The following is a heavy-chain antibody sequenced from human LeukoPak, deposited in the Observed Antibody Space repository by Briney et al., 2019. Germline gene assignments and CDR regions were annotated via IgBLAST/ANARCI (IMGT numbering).Heavy chain of an antibody. J-gene: IGHJ4*02. V-gene: IGHV3-48*03. Sequence: PGGSLRLSCAASGFTFSSYEMNWVRQAPGKGLEWVSYISSSGSTIYCADSVKGRFTISRDNAKNSLYLQMNSLRAEDTAVYYCASFGIQLWLSYWGQGTLVTVSS. CDR3: ASFGIQLWLSY. D-gene: IGHD5-18*01. CDR1: GFTFSSYE. CDR2: ISSSGSTI.